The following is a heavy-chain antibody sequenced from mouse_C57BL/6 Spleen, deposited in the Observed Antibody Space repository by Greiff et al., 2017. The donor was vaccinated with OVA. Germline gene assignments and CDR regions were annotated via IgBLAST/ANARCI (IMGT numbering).Heavy chain of an antibody. CDR1: GFTFSDYG. CDR2: ISSGSSTI. J-gene: IGHJ1*03. V-gene: IGHV5-17*01. D-gene: IGHD2-4*01. CDR3: ARGGLRRGWYFDV. Sequence: EVQVVESGGGLVKPGGSLKLSCAASGFTFSDYGMHWVRQAPEKGLELVAYISSGSSTIYYADTVKGRFTISRDNAKNTLFLQMTSLRSEDTAMYYCARGGLRRGWYFDVWGTGTTVTVSS.